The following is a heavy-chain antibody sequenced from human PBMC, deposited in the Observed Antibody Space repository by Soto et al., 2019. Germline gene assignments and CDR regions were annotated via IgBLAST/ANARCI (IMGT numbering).Heavy chain of an antibody. CDR1: GFTFDGYA. CDR3: AKDAAYYFDY. D-gene: IGHD6-25*01. Sequence: SLRLSCAASGFTFDGYAMHWVRQAPGKGLEWVSGISWGSGSIDYADSVKGRFTISRDNAKNSLYLQMNSLRAEDTALYYCAKDAAYYFDYWGQGXLVTVHS. J-gene: IGHJ4*02. V-gene: IGHV3-9*01. CDR2: ISWGSGSI.